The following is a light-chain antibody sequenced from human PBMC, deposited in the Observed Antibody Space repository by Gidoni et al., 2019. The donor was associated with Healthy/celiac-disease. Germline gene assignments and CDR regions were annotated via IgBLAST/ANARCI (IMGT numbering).Light chain of an antibody. CDR3: CSYAGSYPVV. CDR1: SSDVGGYNY. V-gene: IGLV2-11*01. J-gene: IGLJ2*01. CDR2: DVS. Sequence: QSALTQPRSVSGSPGQSVTISCTGTSSDVGGYNYVSWSQQPPGKAPKLMIYDVSKRPSGVPDRFSGSKSGNTASLTISGLQAEDEADYYCCSYAGSYPVVFGGGTKLTVL.